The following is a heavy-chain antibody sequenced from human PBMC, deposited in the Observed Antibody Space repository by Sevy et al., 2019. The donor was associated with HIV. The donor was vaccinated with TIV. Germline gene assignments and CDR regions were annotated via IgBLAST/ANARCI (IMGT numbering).Heavy chain of an antibody. Sequence: GGSLRLSCAASGFTFSSYWMSWVRQAPGKGLEWVAIIKQDGSEKYYVDSVKGRFNIYRDHAKNSLYLQMNSLGADDTAVYFCARGEFESHKTLYAGQMVRGLIGYYFDYWGQGTLVTVSS. V-gene: IGHV3-7*01. J-gene: IGHJ4*02. CDR1: GFTFSSYW. CDR2: IKQDGSEK. D-gene: IGHD3-10*01. CDR3: ARGEFESHKTLYAGQMVRGLIGYYFDY.